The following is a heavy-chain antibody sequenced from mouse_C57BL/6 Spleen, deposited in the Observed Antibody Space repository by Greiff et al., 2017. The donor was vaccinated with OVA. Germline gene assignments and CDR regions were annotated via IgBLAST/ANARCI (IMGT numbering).Heavy chain of an antibody. CDR1: GYTFTDYN. Sequence: EVKLEESGPELVKPGASVKMSCKASGYTFTDYNMHWVKQSHGKSLEWIGYINPNNGGTSYNQKFKGKATLTVNKSSSTAYMELRSLTSEDSAVYYCARVQGYLWFAYWGQGTLVTVSA. J-gene: IGHJ3*01. D-gene: IGHD3-2*02. CDR2: INPNNGGT. CDR3: ARVQGYLWFAY. V-gene: IGHV1-22*01.